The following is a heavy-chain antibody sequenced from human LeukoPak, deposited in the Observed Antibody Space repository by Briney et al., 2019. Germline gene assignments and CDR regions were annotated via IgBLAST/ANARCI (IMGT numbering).Heavy chain of an antibody. Sequence: SETLSLTCTVSGGSIRSYYWSWIRQPPGKGLEWIGYIYYSGSTNYNPSLKSRVTISVDTSKNQFSLQLNSVTPEDTAVYYCAREPDYSSGWYQIDYWGQGTLVTVSS. CDR2: IYYSGST. CDR1: GGSIRSYY. V-gene: IGHV4-59*12. D-gene: IGHD6-19*01. J-gene: IGHJ4*02. CDR3: AREPDYSSGWYQIDY.